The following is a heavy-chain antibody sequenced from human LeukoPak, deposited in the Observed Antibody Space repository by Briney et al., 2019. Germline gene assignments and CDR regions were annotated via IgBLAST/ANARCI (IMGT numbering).Heavy chain of an antibody. V-gene: IGHV3-23*01. J-gene: IGHJ4*02. Sequence: QAGGSLRLSCAASGFTFSRCAMSWVRQAPGKGLEWVSGISGSGGSTYYADSVKGRFTISRDNSKNTLYLQMNSLRAEDTAVYYCARDQLGHAGGDEWDDSSGYYSFDYWGQGTLVTVSS. CDR3: ARDQLGHAGGDEWDDSSGYYSFDY. CDR1: GFTFSRCA. D-gene: IGHD3-22*01. CDR2: ISGSGGST.